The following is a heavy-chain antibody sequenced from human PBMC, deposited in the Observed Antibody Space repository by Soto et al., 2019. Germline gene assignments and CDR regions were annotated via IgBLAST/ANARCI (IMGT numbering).Heavy chain of an antibody. V-gene: IGHV3-30-3*01. J-gene: IGHJ4*02. D-gene: IGHD2-15*01. CDR3: TKDRVPDVIYSFDY. CDR1: GFTFNPYP. CDR2: IAHSGTNK. Sequence: GGSLRLSCAASGFTFNPYPMHWVSQAPGKGLEWASIIAHSGTNKDYADSVKGRFTIFKDKSMNTVYLQMNSLTVEDAAVYYCTKDRVPDVIYSFDYWGQGALVTVSS.